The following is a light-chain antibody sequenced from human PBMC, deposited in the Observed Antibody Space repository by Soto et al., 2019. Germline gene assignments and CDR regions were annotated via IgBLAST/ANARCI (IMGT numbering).Light chain of an antibody. CDR2: GAS. J-gene: IGKJ4*01. Sequence: EVVFTQSPVTLSLSPGARATLSCRASQSVSDAYLAWYQQKPGQAPRLLIYGASTRATGIPDRFSGSGSGADFTLTISRLEPEDFAVYYCQQYGGSPLTFGGGTKVDI. V-gene: IGKV3-20*01. CDR3: QQYGGSPLT. CDR1: QSVSDAY.